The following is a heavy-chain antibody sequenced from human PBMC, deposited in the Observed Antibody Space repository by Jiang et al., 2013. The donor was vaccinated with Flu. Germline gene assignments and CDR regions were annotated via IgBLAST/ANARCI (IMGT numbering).Heavy chain of an antibody. J-gene: IGHJ4*02. CDR1: GFTFNNYA. Sequence: ELQLLESGGGLVQPGGSLRLSCAASGFTFNNYAMGWVRQAPGKGLEWVSGIRTSGATTYYADSVKGRFTISRDNSKNTLFLQMNSLRPEDTGLYYCAKSDRYCVAMTCYTSFDWWGQGTLVTVSS. CDR3: AKSDRYCVAMTCYTSFDW. CDR2: IRTSGATT. V-gene: IGHV3-23*01. D-gene: IGHD5/OR15-5a*01.